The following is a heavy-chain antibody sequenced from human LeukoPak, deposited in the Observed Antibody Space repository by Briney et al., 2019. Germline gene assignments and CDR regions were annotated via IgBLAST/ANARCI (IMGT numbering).Heavy chain of an antibody. CDR3: ARVGGATAVTMYFEY. CDR2: MTTSGNTI. D-gene: IGHD1-26*01. CDR1: GITFSGYS. V-gene: IGHV3-48*02. J-gene: IGHJ4*02. Sequence: GSLRLSCVVSGITFSGYSMIWVRQAPGKGLEWLSFMTTSGNTIFYAESVKERFTISRDNAKKTLYLQMNSLRDEDTAGYYCARVGGATAVTMYFEYWGQGTLVTVSS.